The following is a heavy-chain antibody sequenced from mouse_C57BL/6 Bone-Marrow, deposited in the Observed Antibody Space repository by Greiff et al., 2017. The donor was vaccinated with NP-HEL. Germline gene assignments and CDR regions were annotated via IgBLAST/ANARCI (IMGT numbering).Heavy chain of an antibody. J-gene: IGHJ1*03. D-gene: IGHD1-1*01. CDR1: GYTFTSYW. CDR2: IDPSDSYT. CDR3: AREDCGSSYVGYFDV. Sequence: QVQLQQPGAELVKPGASVKLSCKASGYTFTSYWMQWVKQRPGQGLEWIGEIDPSDSYTNYNQKFKGKATLTVDTSSSTAYMQLSSLTSEDSAVYYCAREDCGSSYVGYFDVWGTGTTVTVSS. V-gene: IGHV1-50*01.